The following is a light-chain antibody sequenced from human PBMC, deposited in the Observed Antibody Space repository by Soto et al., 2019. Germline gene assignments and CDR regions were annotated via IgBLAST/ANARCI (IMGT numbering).Light chain of an antibody. V-gene: IGKV1-39*01. Sequence: DIQMTQSPSSLSASVGDRVTITCRASESIARHLNWYQQKPGKAPKLLIYAASSLQNGVPSRFRGGGSGTEFTLNSSNLQPEEFATYYCQQTYSTLSITFGQGTRLEIK. CDR1: ESIARH. CDR2: AAS. CDR3: QQTYSTLSIT. J-gene: IGKJ5*01.